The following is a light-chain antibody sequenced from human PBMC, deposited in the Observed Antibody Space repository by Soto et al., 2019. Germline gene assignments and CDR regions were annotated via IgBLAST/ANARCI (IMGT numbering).Light chain of an antibody. CDR1: QSLSGL. CDR2: DAS. J-gene: IGKJ1*01. V-gene: IGKV1-5*01. Sequence: GDRVPITCRASQSLSGLLAWCQQKPGKAPKLLIYDASTLESGVPSRFSGSGSGTEFTLTISSLQPDDFATYYCQQYNSYPWTFGQGTKVDI. CDR3: QQYNSYPWT.